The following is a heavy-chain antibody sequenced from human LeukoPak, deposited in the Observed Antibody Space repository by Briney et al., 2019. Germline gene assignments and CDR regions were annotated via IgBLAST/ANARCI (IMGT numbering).Heavy chain of an antibody. D-gene: IGHD2-2*01. CDR1: GGTFSSYA. CDR3: ARYRRYCSSTSCYNWFDP. Sequence: VASVKVSCKASGGTFSSYAISWVRQAPGQGLEWMGGIIPIFGTANYAQKFQGGVTLTPDESPTTPYMGQSTLRSEDTAVYYCARYRRYCSSTSCYNWFDPWGQGTLVTVSS. V-gene: IGHV1-69*13. CDR2: IIPIFGTA. J-gene: IGHJ5*02.